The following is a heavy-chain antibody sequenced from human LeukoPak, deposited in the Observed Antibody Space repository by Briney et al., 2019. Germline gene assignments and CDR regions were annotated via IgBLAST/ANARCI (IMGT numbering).Heavy chain of an antibody. Sequence: GGSLRLSCAASGFTFSSYGMHWVRQAPGKGLEWVAVISYDGSNKYYADSVKGRFTISRDNSKNTLYLQMNSLRAEDTAVYYCAKNFDSSGYYGACNWFDPWGQGTLVTVSS. D-gene: IGHD3-22*01. CDR3: AKNFDSSGYYGACNWFDP. J-gene: IGHJ5*02. CDR1: GFTFSSYG. CDR2: ISYDGSNK. V-gene: IGHV3-30*18.